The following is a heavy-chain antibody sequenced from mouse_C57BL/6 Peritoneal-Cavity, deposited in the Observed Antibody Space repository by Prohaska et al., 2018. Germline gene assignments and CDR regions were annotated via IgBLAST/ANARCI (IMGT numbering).Heavy chain of an antibody. CDR3: ARRLWTGMDY. D-gene: IGHD1-1*02. CDR1: GFTFSSYG. J-gene: IGHJ4*01. CDR2: ISSGGSYT. V-gene: IGHV5-6*01. Sequence: EVQLVESGGDLVKPGGSLKLSCAASGFTFSSYGMSWVRQTPDKRLGWVATISSGGSYTYYPDSVKGRFTISRDNAKNTLYLQMSSLKSEDTAMYYCARRLWTGMDYWGQGTSVTVSS.